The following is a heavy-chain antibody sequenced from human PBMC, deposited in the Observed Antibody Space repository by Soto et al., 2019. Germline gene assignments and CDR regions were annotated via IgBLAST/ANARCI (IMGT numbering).Heavy chain of an antibody. Sequence: QVQLVESGGGVVQPGRSLRLSCAASGFTFSTYTIHWVRQAPGKGLEWVAIVSYDGSNKYYADSVKGRFTISRDNSNNTLYLQMDSLRAEDSAVYYCARDGKYFDTSGYFDYWGQGTLVTVAS. D-gene: IGHD3-22*01. CDR3: ARDGKYFDTSGYFDY. J-gene: IGHJ4*02. V-gene: IGHV3-30-3*01. CDR1: GFTFSTYT. CDR2: VSYDGSNK.